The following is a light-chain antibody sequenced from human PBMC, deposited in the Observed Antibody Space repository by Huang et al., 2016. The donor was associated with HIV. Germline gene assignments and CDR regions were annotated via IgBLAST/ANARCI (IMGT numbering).Light chain of an antibody. Sequence: DIQMTQSPSSLSASAGDRVTITCRARQGISNSLAWYQQKEGKAPELLLYAASTLETGVPSRFSGGGSGTDYTLTISGLQPEDFATYYCQQYYTTPWTFGQGTRVEIK. J-gene: IGKJ1*01. V-gene: IGKV1-NL1*01. CDR3: QQYYTTPWT. CDR1: QGISNS. CDR2: AAS.